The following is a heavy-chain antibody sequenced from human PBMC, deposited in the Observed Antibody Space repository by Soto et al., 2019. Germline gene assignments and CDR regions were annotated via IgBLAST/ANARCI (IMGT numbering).Heavy chain of an antibody. CDR2: TYSGGDT. J-gene: IGHJ1*01. CDR3: ARKVPVTALGY. V-gene: IGHV3-66*01. CDR1: GVTVGNNY. Sequence: EVRLVESGGGLVQPGGSLRLSCAASGVTVGNNYMSWVRQAPGKGLEWVSVTYSGGDTRYADSVKGRFTMSSDSTKNTVYLHMYSPRAEDTAVYFWARKVPVTALGYWGECSLVTVSS. D-gene: IGHD4-17*01.